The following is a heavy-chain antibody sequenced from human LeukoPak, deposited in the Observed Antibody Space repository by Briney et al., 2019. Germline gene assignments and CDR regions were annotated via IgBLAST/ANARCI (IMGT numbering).Heavy chain of an antibody. J-gene: IGHJ4*02. Sequence: SETLSLTCAVYGGSFGSFRNYYWSWIRQPPGKGLEWVGEINHSGKTNYSPSLKSRVTISVDTSKNQFSLKLSSVTAADTAVYYCARVIRDYGGNGDWGQGTLVTVSS. D-gene: IGHD4-23*01. CDR3: ARVIRDYGGNGD. CDR2: INHSGKT. CDR1: GGSFGSFRNYY. V-gene: IGHV4-34*01.